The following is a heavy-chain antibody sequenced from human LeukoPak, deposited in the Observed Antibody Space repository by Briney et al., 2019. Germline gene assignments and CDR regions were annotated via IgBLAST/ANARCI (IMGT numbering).Heavy chain of an antibody. Sequence: PGGSLRLSCAASGFTVSSNHMNWVRQAPGKGLEWVSIIYSGGTTYYAASVKGRFTVSKDNSMNTLYLQLNSLRAEDTALYYCARDSSSHYFDYWGQGTLVTVSS. J-gene: IGHJ4*02. CDR2: IYSGGTT. V-gene: IGHV3-66*01. D-gene: IGHD6-6*01. CDR3: ARDSSSHYFDY. CDR1: GFTVSSNH.